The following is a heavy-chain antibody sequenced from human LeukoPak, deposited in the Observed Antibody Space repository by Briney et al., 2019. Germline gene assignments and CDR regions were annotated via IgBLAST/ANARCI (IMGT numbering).Heavy chain of an antibody. CDR1: GFTFSSYW. CDR3: ASGTTVAPNAFDI. V-gene: IGHV3-74*01. CDR2: INSDGSST. Sequence: GGSLRLSCAASGFTFSSYWMHWVRQAPGKGLVWVSRINSDGSSTSYADSVKGRFTISRDNAKNTLYLQMNSLRAEDTAVYYCASGTTVAPNAFDIWGQGTMVTVSS. D-gene: IGHD4-23*01. J-gene: IGHJ3*02.